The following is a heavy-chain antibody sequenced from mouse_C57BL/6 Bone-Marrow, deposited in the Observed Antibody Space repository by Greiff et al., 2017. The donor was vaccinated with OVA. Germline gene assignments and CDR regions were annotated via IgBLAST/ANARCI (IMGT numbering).Heavy chain of an antibody. CDR1: GYSFTGYY. Sequence: VHVKQSGPELVKPGASVKISCKASGYSFTGYYMHWVKQSHGNILDWIGYIYPYNGVSRYNQKFKGKATLTVDKSSSTAYMELRSLTSEDAAVYYCARERGLRRALAWFAYWGQGTLVTVSA. V-gene: IGHV1-31*01. J-gene: IGHJ3*01. D-gene: IGHD2-4*01. CDR2: IYPYNGVS. CDR3: ARERGLRRALAWFAY.